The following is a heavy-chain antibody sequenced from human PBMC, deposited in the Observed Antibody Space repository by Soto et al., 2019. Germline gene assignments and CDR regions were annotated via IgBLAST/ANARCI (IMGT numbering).Heavy chain of an antibody. J-gene: IGHJ4*02. CDR2: ISGSGGST. Sequence: GGSLRLSCAASGFTFSSYAMSWVRQAPGKGLEWVSAISGSGGSTYYADSVKGRFTISRDNSKNTLYLQMNSLRAEDTAVYYCAKRKGDYRGPSFHFDYWGQGTLVTVSS. CDR3: AKRKGDYRGPSFHFDY. V-gene: IGHV3-23*01. D-gene: IGHD4-17*01. CDR1: GFTFSSYA.